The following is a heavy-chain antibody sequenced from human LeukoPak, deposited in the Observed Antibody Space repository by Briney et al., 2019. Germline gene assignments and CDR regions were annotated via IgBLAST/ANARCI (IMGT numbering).Heavy chain of an antibody. CDR3: TRETAFDF. CDR1: GFIFDDYS. J-gene: IGHJ3*01. Sequence: GGSLRLSCVGSGFIFDDYSMNWVRQAPGKGPEWVSYISSRSSTIYYADSVKGRFTISRDNAKNSLYLQMNSLRAEDSAVYYCTRETAFDFWGQGTVVTVSS. V-gene: IGHV3-48*04. CDR2: ISSRSSTI.